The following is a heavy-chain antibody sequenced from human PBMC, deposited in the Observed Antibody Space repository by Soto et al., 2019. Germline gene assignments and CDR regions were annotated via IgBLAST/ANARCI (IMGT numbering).Heavy chain of an antibody. Sequence: GGSLRLSCAASGFTFSSYAMSWVRQAPGKGLEWVSAISGSGGSTYYADSVKGRFTIPRDNSKNTLYLQMNSLRAEDTAVYYCAKEWDIVVVPADPYSSSSEFAPWGQGTRVTVSS. CDR3: AKEWDIVVVPADPYSSSSEFAP. D-gene: IGHD2-2*01. V-gene: IGHV3-23*01. CDR2: ISGSGGST. J-gene: IGHJ5*02. CDR1: GFTFSSYA.